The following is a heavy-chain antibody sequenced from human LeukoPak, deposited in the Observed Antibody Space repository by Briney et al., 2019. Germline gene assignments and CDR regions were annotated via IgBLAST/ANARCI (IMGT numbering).Heavy chain of an antibody. D-gene: IGHD2-15*01. CDR2: IYYSGST. CDR1: GGSISSSSYY. CDR3: ARESRVPYCSGGSCYPNWFDP. J-gene: IGHJ5*02. V-gene: IGHV4-39*07. Sequence: SETLSLTCTVSGGSISSSSYYWGWIRQPPGKGLEWMGSIYYSGSTYYNPSLKSRVTISVDTSKNQFSLKLSSVTAADTAVYYCARESRVPYCSGGSCYPNWFDPWGQGTLVTVSS.